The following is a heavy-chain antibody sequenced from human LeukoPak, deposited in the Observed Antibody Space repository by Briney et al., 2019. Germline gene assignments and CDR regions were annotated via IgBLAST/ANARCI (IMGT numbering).Heavy chain of an antibody. D-gene: IGHD3-10*01. J-gene: IGHJ4*02. CDR1: GYTFTGYY. V-gene: IGHV1-2*02. Sequence: ASVKVSCKASGYTFTGYYMHWVRKTPGQGLEWMGWINPNTGDTNYGRKFQGGVTMTRDTSINTAYMELRSLRSDGTAVYYCARSRRVGNGEYPDYWGQGTLVTVSS. CDR2: INPNTGDT. CDR3: ARSRRVGNGEYPDY.